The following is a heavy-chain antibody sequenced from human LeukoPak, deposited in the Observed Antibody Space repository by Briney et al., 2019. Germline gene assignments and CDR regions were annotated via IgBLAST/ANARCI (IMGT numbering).Heavy chain of an antibody. CDR2: IDYSGST. Sequence: KTSETLSLTCTVSGGSISSSSYYWGWIRQPPGKGLEWIGSIDYSGSTYYNPSLKSRVTISVDTSKNQFSLKLSSVTAADTAVYYCARGGENYDDYWGQGTLVTVSS. CDR3: ARGGENYDDY. D-gene: IGHD3-22*01. J-gene: IGHJ4*02. V-gene: IGHV4-39*07. CDR1: GGSISSSSYY.